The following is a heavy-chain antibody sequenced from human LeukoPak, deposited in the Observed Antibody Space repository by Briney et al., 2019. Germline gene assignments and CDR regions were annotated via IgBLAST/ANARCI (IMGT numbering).Heavy chain of an antibody. CDR2: ISGSGGST. Sequence: GGSLRLSCAASGFTFSSYAMSWVRQAPGRGLEWVSAISGSGGSTYYADSVKGRFTISRDNSKNTLYLQMNSLRAEDTAVYYCAKTFGSYRSFFDYWGQGTLVTVSS. D-gene: IGHD3-16*02. CDR1: GFTFSSYA. J-gene: IGHJ4*02. V-gene: IGHV3-23*01. CDR3: AKTFGSYRSFFDY.